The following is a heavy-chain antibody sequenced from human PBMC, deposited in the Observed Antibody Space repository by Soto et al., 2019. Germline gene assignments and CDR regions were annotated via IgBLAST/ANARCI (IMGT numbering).Heavy chain of an antibody. CDR1: GDSVSSGSYY. CDR3: ATLMVAAYDSFYI. D-gene: IGHD2-15*01. J-gene: IGHJ3*02. CDR2: IYYSGST. Sequence: PSETLSLTCTVSGDSVSSGSYYWSWILQPPGKGLEWIGYIYYSGSTDYNPSLKSRVTISVDTSKNQFSLKLSSVTAADTAVYYCATLMVAAYDSFYIWGQGTMVT. V-gene: IGHV4-61*01.